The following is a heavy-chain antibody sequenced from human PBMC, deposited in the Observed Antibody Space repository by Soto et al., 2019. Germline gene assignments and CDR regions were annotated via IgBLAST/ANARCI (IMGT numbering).Heavy chain of an antibody. CDR1: GGTFSSYA. Sequence: QVQLVQSGAEVKKPGSSVKVSCKASGGTFSSYAISWVRQAPGQGLEWMGGIIPIFGTANYAQKFQGRVTITADESTSTAYMELSSLRSEDTAVYYCARGGSHRGSGSYYNVGYYYYGMDVWGQGTTVTVSS. V-gene: IGHV1-69*01. D-gene: IGHD3-10*01. CDR2: IIPIFGTA. CDR3: ARGGSHRGSGSYYNVGYYYYGMDV. J-gene: IGHJ6*02.